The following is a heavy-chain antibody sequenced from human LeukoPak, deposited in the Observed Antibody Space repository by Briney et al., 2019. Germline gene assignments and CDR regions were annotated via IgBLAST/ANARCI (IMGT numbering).Heavy chain of an antibody. CDR2: IYSGGST. Sequence: GGSLRLPCAASGFTVSSNYMSWVRQAPGKGLEWVSVIYSGGSTYYADSVKGRFTISRDNSKNTLYLQMNSLRAEDTAVYYCARSLMVRGGTYYFDYWGQGTLVTVSS. V-gene: IGHV3-66*01. CDR1: GFTVSSNY. D-gene: IGHD3-10*01. J-gene: IGHJ4*02. CDR3: ARSLMVRGGTYYFDY.